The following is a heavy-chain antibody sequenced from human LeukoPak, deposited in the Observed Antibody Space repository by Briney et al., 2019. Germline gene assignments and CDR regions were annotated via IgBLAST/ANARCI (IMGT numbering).Heavy chain of an antibody. D-gene: IGHD1-26*01. V-gene: IGHV3-23*01. CDR2: ISGSGGST. CDR3: ANAYSVGATTLDWFDP. Sequence: PGGSLRLSCAASGFTFSSYAMSWVRQAPGKGLEWVSAISGSGGSTYYADSVKGRFTISRDNSKNTLYLQMNSLRADDTAVYYCANAYSVGATTLDWFDPWGQGTLVTVSS. J-gene: IGHJ5*02. CDR1: GFTFSSYA.